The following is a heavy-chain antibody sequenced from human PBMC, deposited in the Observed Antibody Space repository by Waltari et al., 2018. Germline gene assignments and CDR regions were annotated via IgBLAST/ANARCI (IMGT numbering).Heavy chain of an antibody. V-gene: IGHV3-74*01. CDR3: TRDSPSWI. Sequence: EGQLVESGGGLVQPGGSLQLSCAASGFAFSSFWRHWVRQVPGQGLVWVSRINREGSDTSYADSVRGRFTVSRDNAKNMVYLQMKSLRAEDTAIYYCTRDSPSWIWGQGTMVSVSS. CDR2: INREGSDT. CDR1: GFAFSSFW. J-gene: IGHJ3*02.